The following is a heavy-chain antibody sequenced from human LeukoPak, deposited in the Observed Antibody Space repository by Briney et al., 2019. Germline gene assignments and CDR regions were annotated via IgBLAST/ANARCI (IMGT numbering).Heavy chain of an antibody. CDR1: GYPFTGYY. CDR3: AGSGSIPSSATFDS. V-gene: IGHV1-2*02. D-gene: IGHD6-6*01. J-gene: IGHJ4*02. Sequence: ASVKVSCKASGYPFTGYYIHWVRQAPGQGLEWMGWINPNSGDTNYAQNFQGRVTMTGDTSISTAYMELSSLRSDDTALYYCAGSGSIPSSATFDSWGQGTLVTVSS. CDR2: INPNSGDT.